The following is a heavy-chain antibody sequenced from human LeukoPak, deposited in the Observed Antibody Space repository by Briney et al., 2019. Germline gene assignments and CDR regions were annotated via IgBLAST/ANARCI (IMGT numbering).Heavy chain of an antibody. Sequence: GGSLRLSCAASGFIFSDHYIDWVRQAPGKGLEWVSSISSSSSYIYYADSVKGRFTISRDNAKNSLYLQMNSLRAEDTAVYYCARVEMATTAGYWGQGTLVTVSS. V-gene: IGHV3-21*01. D-gene: IGHD5-24*01. CDR1: GFIFSDHY. CDR2: ISSSSSYI. CDR3: ARVEMATTAGY. J-gene: IGHJ4*02.